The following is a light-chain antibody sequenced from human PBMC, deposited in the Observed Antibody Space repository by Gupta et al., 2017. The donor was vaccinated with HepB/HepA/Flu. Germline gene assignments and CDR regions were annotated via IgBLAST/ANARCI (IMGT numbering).Light chain of an antibody. Sequence: SYVLTQPPSVSVAPGKTARITCGRNNIGNKSVHWYQQKPGQAPVLVMYYDSGRPSGNPERFSGSNFGNTATLTISRVEAGDEADYFCQVWDGSSYHVVFGGGTKLTVL. CDR3: QVWDGSSYHVV. CDR1: NIGNKS. J-gene: IGLJ2*01. CDR2: YDS. V-gene: IGLV3-21*04.